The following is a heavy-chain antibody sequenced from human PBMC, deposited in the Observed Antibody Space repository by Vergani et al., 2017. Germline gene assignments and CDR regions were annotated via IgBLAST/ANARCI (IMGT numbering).Heavy chain of an antibody. CDR1: GGTFSSYA. CDR3: ARGPPHYDILTGYYLYYFDY. V-gene: IGHV1-69*01. J-gene: IGHJ4*02. D-gene: IGHD3-9*01. Sequence: QVQLVQSGAEVKKPGSSVKVSCKASGGTFSSYAISWVRQAPGQGLEWMGGIIPIFGTANYAQKFQGRVTITADESTSTAYMELSSLRSEDMAVYYCARGPPHYDILTGYYLYYFDYWGQGTLVTVSS. CDR2: IIPIFGTA.